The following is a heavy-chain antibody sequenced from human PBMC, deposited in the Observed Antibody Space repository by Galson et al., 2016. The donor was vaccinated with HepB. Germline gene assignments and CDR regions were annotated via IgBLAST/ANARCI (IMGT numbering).Heavy chain of an antibody. D-gene: IGHD4-17*01. CDR1: GFTFRSYA. Sequence: SLRLSCAASGFTFRSYAMSWVRQAPGKGLEWVSTISGNGGSTFYADSVKGRFTISRDTSKNTLYLQMNSLRVKDTAVYYCAKDQQPVTTYYYYYGMDVWGKGTTVTVSS. J-gene: IGHJ6*04. CDR3: AKDQQPVTTYYYYYGMDV. V-gene: IGHV3-23*01. CDR2: ISGNGGST.